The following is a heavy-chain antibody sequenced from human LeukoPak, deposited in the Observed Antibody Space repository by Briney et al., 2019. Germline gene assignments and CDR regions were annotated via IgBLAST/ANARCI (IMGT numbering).Heavy chain of an antibody. CDR1: GYSFTSYW. D-gene: IGHD6-19*01. CDR3: GRENSVDRSGSNYYYYGMDV. Sequence: GESLKISCKGSGYSFTSYWIGWVRQMPGKGLEWMGIIYPGDSDTKYSPSFQGQVTISVDRSISTAYLQWSSLKASDTAMYYCGRENSVDRSGSNYYYYGMDVWGQGTTVTVSS. V-gene: IGHV5-51*01. J-gene: IGHJ6*02. CDR2: IYPGDSDT.